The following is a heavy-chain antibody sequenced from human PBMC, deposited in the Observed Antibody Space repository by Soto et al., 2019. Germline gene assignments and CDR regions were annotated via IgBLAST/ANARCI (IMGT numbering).Heavy chain of an antibody. CDR3: ASGGATNNNCFDP. CDR2: ISSSSSYI. V-gene: IGHV3-21*01. Sequence: EVQLVESGGGLVKPGGSLRLSCAASGFTFSSYSMNWVRQAPGKGLEWVSSISSSSSYIYYADSVKGRFTISRDNAKNSLYLQMNSLRAEDTAVYYCASGGATNNNCFDPWGQGTLVTVSS. D-gene: IGHD1-26*01. J-gene: IGHJ5*02. CDR1: GFTFSSYS.